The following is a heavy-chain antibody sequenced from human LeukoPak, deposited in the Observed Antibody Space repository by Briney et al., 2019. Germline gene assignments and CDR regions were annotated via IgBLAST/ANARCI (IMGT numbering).Heavy chain of an antibody. D-gene: IGHD5-12*01. V-gene: IGHV4-34*01. J-gene: IGHJ5*02. CDR3: ARDSEPRGYSGYDYVGNWFDP. CDR1: GGSFSGYY. Sequence: PSETLSLTCAVYGGSFSGYYWSWLRQPPGKGLEWIGEINHSGSTNYNPSLKSRVTISVDTSKNQFSLKLSSVTAADTAVYFCARDSEPRGYSGYDYVGNWFDPWGQGTLVTVSS. CDR2: INHSGST.